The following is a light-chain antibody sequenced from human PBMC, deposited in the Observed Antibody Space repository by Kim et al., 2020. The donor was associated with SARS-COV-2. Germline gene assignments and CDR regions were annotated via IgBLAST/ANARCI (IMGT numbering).Light chain of an antibody. V-gene: IGKV1-5*03. CDR2: KAS. Sequence: DIQMTQSPSTLSASVGDRVTITCRASQSISSWLAWYQQKPGKAPKLLIYKASSLESGVPSRFSGSASETEFTLTISSLQPDDFATYYCQQYNSYPLTFGGGTKVDIK. J-gene: IGKJ4*02. CDR1: QSISSW. CDR3: QQYNSYPLT.